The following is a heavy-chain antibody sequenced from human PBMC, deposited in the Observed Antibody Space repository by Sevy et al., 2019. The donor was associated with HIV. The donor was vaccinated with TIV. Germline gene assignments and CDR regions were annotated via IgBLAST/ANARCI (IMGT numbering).Heavy chain of an antibody. D-gene: IGHD2-8*01. V-gene: IGHV3-23*01. CDR3: AREGCTKPHDY. J-gene: IGHJ4*02. CDR1: GFTFSKYS. Sequence: GGSLRLSCAASGFTFSKYSMSWVRQPPGKGLEWVSTLSFVCGEITYADSVKGRFTISRDNSKSSVYLQLNNLRPEDTIVYYCAREGCTKPHDYWGQGTLVTVSS. CDR2: LSFVCGEI.